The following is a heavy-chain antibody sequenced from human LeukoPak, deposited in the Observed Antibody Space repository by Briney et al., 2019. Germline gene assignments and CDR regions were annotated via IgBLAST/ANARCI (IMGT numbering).Heavy chain of an antibody. Sequence: GESLKISCKGSGYSFTSYWIGWVRQMPGKGLEWMGTIYPGDSDTRYSPSFQGQVTISADKSISTAYLQWSSLKASDTAMYYRASPYSRSEGAFDIWGQGTMVTVSS. CDR1: GYSFTSYW. V-gene: IGHV5-51*01. CDR2: IYPGDSDT. J-gene: IGHJ3*02. CDR3: ASPYSRSEGAFDI. D-gene: IGHD6-6*01.